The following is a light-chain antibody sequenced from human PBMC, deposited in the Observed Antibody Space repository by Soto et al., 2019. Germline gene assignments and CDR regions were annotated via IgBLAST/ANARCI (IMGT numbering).Light chain of an antibody. CDR2: LNSDGSH. J-gene: IGLJ2*01. Sequence: QLVLTQTPSASASLGASVKLTCTLSSGHSSYAIAWHQQQPEKGPRHLMKLNSDGSHSKGDGIPDRFSGSSSGAERYLPIAGLQSEDEADYYCQTWGTGVVVFGGGTKLTVL. V-gene: IGLV4-69*01. CDR3: QTWGTGVVV. CDR1: SGHSSYA.